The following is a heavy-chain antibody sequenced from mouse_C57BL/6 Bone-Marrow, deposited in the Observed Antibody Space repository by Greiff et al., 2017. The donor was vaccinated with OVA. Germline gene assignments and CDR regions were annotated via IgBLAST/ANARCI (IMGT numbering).Heavy chain of an antibody. CDR1: GFTFSDYG. V-gene: IGHV5-15*01. CDR2: ISNLAYSI. J-gene: IGHJ3*01. CDR3: ARQGIYYDSFAY. Sequence: EVQVVESGGGLVQPGGSLKLSCAASGFTFSDYGMAWVRQAPRKGPEWVAFISNLAYSIYYADTVTGRFTISRENAKNTLYLEMSSLRSEDTAMYYCARQGIYYDSFAYWGQGTLVTVSA. D-gene: IGHD2-4*01.